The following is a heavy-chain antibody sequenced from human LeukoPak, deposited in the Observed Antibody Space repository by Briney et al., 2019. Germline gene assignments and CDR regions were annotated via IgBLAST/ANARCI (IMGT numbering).Heavy chain of an antibody. CDR3: ARNGARYCSSTSCYGY. V-gene: IGHV4-31*03. Sequence: PSQTLSLTCTVSGGSISSGGYYWSWIRQHPGKGLEWIGYIYYSGSTYYNPSLKSRVTISVDTSKNQFSLKLSSVTAADTAVYYRARNGARYCSSTSCYGYWGQGTLVTVSS. CDR1: GGSISSGGYY. CDR2: IYYSGST. D-gene: IGHD2-2*01. J-gene: IGHJ4*02.